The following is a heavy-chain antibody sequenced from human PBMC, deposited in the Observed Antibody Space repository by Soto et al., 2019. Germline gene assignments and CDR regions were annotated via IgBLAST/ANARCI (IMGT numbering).Heavy chain of an antibody. Sequence: QVQLVQSGAEVKKPGASVKVSCKASGYTFTSYGISWVRQAPGQGLEWMGWISAYNGNTIYAQKLQGRVTMTTDTSTSTANMELRSLRSDDTAVYYCARQMVLSNADTAMDVNWFDPWGQGTLVTVSS. D-gene: IGHD5-18*01. CDR1: GYTFTSYG. CDR3: ARQMVLSNADTAMDVNWFDP. V-gene: IGHV1-18*01. J-gene: IGHJ5*02. CDR2: ISAYNGNT.